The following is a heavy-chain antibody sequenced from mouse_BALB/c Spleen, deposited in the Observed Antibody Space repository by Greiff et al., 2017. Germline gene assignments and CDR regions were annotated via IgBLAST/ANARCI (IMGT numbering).Heavy chain of an antibody. CDR3: ARGHYYGSSYGYFDV. CDR2: ISSGGST. V-gene: IGHV5-6-5*01. CDR1: GFTFSSYA. Sequence: EVQRVESGGGLVKPGGSLKLSCAASGFTFSSYAMSWVRQTPEKRLEGVASISSGGSTYYPVSVKGRFTISRDNARNILYLKMSSLRSEDTAMYYCARGHYYGSSYGYFDVWGAGTTVTVSS. D-gene: IGHD1-1*01. J-gene: IGHJ1*01.